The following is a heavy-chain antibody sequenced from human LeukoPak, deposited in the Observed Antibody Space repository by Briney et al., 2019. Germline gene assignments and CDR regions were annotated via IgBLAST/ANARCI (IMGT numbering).Heavy chain of an antibody. D-gene: IGHD4-17*01. CDR1: GFTFSDYY. J-gene: IGHJ4*02. V-gene: IGHV3-11*01. CDR3: AKDQPDGEPY. Sequence: GGSLRLSCAASGFTFSDYYMSWIRQAPGKGLEWVSYISSGSTIYYADSVKGRFTISRDNAKNSLYLQMNSLRAEDTAVYYCAKDQPDGEPYWGQGTLVTVSS. CDR2: ISSGSTI.